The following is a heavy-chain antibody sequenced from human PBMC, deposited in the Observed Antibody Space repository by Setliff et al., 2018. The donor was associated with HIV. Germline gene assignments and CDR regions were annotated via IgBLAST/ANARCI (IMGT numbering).Heavy chain of an antibody. CDR2: IYHSGST. Sequence: PSETLSLTCAVSGGSISSSNWRSWVRQPPGKGLEWIGEIYHSGSTNYNPSLKSRVTISADTSNNQFSLRLTSMTAADTAVYYCAKTSVGATGLYAFDIWGQGTMVTV. CDR3: AKTSVGATGLYAFDI. J-gene: IGHJ3*02. CDR1: GGSISSSNW. V-gene: IGHV4-4*02. D-gene: IGHD1-26*01.